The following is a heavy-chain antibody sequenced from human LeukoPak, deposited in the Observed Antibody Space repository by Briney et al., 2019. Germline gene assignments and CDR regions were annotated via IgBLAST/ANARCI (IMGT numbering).Heavy chain of an antibody. CDR3: ARDPPPYNENPGF. J-gene: IGHJ4*02. D-gene: IGHD1-14*01. CDR2: IYSDATT. CDR1: GFSVSINY. V-gene: IGHV3-66*01. Sequence: PGGSLRLSCAASGFSVSINYMSWVRRAPGKGLEWVSVIYSDATTYYADSVKGRFTISRDNSKNTLYLQMNSLRAEDTAVYYCARDPPPYNENPGFWGQGTLVTVSS.